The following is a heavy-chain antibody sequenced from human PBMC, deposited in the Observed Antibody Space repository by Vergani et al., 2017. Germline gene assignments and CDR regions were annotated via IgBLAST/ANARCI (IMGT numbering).Heavy chain of an antibody. V-gene: IGHV3-23*01. Sequence: EVQLLESGGGLAQPGGSLRLSCAASGFTFSSYAMSWVRQAPGKGLEWVSAISGSGGSTYYADSVKGRFTISRDNSKNTLYLQMNSLRAGDTAVYYCARRDSSSPALDYWGQGTLVTVSS. CDR1: GFTFSSYA. CDR3: ARRDSSSPALDY. J-gene: IGHJ4*02. D-gene: IGHD6-6*01. CDR2: ISGSGGST.